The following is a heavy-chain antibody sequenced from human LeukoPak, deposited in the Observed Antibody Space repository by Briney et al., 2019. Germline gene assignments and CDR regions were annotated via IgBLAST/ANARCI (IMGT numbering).Heavy chain of an antibody. Sequence: ASVKVSCKASGYTFTSYGIGWVRQAPGQGLEWMGWISAYNGNTNYAQKLQGRVTMTTDTSTSTAYMELRSLRSDDTAVYYCARATLRRPPTRHWFDPWGQGTLVTVSS. CDR2: ISAYNGNT. V-gene: IGHV1-18*01. CDR3: ARATLRRPPTRHWFDP. J-gene: IGHJ5*02. D-gene: IGHD4-17*01. CDR1: GYTFTSYG.